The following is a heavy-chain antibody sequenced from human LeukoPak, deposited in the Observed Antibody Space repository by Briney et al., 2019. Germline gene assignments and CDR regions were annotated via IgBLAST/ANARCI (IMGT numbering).Heavy chain of an antibody. CDR1: GCSFTSYW. CDR3: ARFFRQLWSSYYYSGLDV. V-gene: IGHV5-51*01. D-gene: IGHD5-18*01. J-gene: IGHJ6*02. Sequence: PGESLKISCKGSGCSFTSYWIGWVRQMPGKGREGRGIIYPGDADTRYRPSCRGQVTISADKSIRTAYLQCSSLKASDTAMYYCARFFRQLWSSYYYSGLDVWGQGTTVTVSS. CDR2: IYPGDADT.